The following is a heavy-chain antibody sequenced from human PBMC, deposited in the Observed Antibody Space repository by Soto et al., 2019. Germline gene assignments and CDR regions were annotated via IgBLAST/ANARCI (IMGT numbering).Heavy chain of an antibody. Sequence: GASVKVSCKASGYTFTSYAMHWVRQAPGQRLEWMGWINAGNGNTKYSQKFQGRVTITRDTSASTAYMELSSLRSEDTAVYYCARDYYDSSGYHWFDPWGQGTLVTAPQ. CDR1: GYTFTSYA. D-gene: IGHD3-22*01. V-gene: IGHV1-3*01. CDR2: INAGNGNT. J-gene: IGHJ5*02. CDR3: ARDYYDSSGYHWFDP.